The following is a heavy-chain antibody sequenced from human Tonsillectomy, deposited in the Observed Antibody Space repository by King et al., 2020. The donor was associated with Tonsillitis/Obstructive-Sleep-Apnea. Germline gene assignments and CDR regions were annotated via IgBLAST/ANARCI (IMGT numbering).Heavy chain of an antibody. Sequence: VQLVESGGGLVQPGGSLKLSCAASGFTFSGSAMHWVRQASGKGLEWVGRIRSKANSYATAYAALVKGRFTISRDDSKNTAYLQMNSLKTEDTAVYYCTRRRKRFLDYYYYYMDVWGKGTTVTVSS. J-gene: IGHJ6*03. D-gene: IGHD3-3*01. V-gene: IGHV3-73*02. CDR1: GFTFSGSA. CDR2: IRSKANSYAT. CDR3: TRRRKRFLDYYYYYMDV.